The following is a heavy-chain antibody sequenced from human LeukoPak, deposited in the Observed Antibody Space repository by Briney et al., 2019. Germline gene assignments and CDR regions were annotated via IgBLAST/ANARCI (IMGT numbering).Heavy chain of an antibody. CDR1: GGSFSGYY. CDR3: ASGPRSQGSEFDY. J-gene: IGHJ4*02. Sequence: PSETLSLTCAVHGGSFSGYYWSWIRQPPGKGLEWIGEINHSGSTNYNPSLKSRVTISVDTSKNQFSLKLSSVTAADTAVYYCASGPRSQGSEFDYWGQGTLATVSS. V-gene: IGHV4-34*01. D-gene: IGHD1-14*01. CDR2: INHSGST.